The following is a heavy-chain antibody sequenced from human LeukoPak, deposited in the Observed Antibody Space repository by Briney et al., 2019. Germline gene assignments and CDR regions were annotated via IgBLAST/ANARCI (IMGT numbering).Heavy chain of an antibody. CDR2: INPNSGGT. CDR1: GYTFTGYY. Sequence: ASVKVSCKASGYTFTGYYMHWVRQALGQGLEWMGWINPNSGGTNYAQKFQGRVTMTRDTSISTAYMELSRLRSDDTAVYYCARVLGTVAGTAAWFDPWGQGTLVTVSS. D-gene: IGHD6-19*01. CDR3: ARVLGTVAGTAAWFDP. V-gene: IGHV1-2*02. J-gene: IGHJ5*02.